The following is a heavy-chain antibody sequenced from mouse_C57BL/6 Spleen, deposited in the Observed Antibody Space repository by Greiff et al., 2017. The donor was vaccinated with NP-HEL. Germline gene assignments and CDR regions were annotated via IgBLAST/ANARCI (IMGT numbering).Heavy chain of an antibody. J-gene: IGHJ2*01. V-gene: IGHV5-17*01. CDR1: GFTFSDYG. CDR2: ISSGSSTI. CDR3: ATTWDGY. D-gene: IGHD4-1*01. Sequence: EVQLQESGGGLVKPGGSLKLSCAASGFTFSDYGMHWVRQAPEKGLEWVAYISSGSSTIYYADTVKGRFTISRDNAKNTLFLQMTSLRSEDTAMYYCATTWDGYWGQGTTLTVSS.